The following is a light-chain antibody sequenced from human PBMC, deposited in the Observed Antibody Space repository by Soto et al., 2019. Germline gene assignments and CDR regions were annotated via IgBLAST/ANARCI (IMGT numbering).Light chain of an antibody. CDR2: DAS. CDR3: QQYGYSPLT. CDR1: QSVRSSD. J-gene: IGKJ4*01. Sequence: PGERATLSSRASQSVRSSDLAWYQQKVGQPPRLLIYDASSRATGVPARFSGSGSGTDFTLTISRLEPEDFAVYYCQQYGYSPLTFGGGTMVEIK. V-gene: IGKV3-20*01.